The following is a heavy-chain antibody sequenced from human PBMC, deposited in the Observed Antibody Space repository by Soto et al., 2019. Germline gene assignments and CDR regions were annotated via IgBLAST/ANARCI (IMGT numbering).Heavy chain of an antibody. J-gene: IGHJ4*02. D-gene: IGHD6-13*01. CDR3: ARALSSATGLYFDY. CDR2: IHATDST. CDR1: GDSITGYY. V-gene: IGHV4-4*07. Sequence: QVQLQESGPGLVKPSETLSLTCTVSGDSITGYYWSWISQPAGKGMGWIGRIHATDSTNYNPSLKRRVTMSIDTSMNQVSLELTSLTAADTAVYYCARALSSATGLYFDYWGQGTLVSVSS.